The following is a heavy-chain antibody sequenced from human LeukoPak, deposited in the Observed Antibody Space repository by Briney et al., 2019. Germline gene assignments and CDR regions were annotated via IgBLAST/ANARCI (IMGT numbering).Heavy chain of an antibody. D-gene: IGHD2-15*01. V-gene: IGHV1-69*05. J-gene: IGHJ5*02. CDR2: IIPIFGTA. CDR1: GGIFSSYA. CDR3: ARVPCSGGSCYSGESLDNWFDP. Sequence: SVKVSCRASGGIFSSYAISWVRQAPGQGLEWMGRIIPIFGTANYAQKFQGRVTITTDESTSTAYMELSSLRSEDTAVYYCARVPCSGGSCYSGESLDNWFDPWGQGTLVTVSS.